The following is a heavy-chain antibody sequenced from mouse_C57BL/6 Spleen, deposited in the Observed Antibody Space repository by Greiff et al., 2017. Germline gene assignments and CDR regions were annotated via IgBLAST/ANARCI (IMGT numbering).Heavy chain of an antibody. CDR3: AKKGDGNYYYAMDY. J-gene: IGHJ4*01. Sequence: VQVVESGPGLVQPSQSLSITCTVSGFSLTSYGVHWVRQSPGKGLEWLGVIWRGGSTDYNAAFMSRLSITKDNSKSQVFFKMNSLQADDTAIYYCAKKGDGNYYYAMDYWGQGTSVTVSS. D-gene: IGHD2-1*01. V-gene: IGHV2-5*01. CDR1: GFSLTSYG. CDR2: IWRGGST.